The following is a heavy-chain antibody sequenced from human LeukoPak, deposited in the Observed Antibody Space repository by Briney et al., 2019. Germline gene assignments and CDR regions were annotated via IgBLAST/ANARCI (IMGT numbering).Heavy chain of an antibody. CDR2: LGGGGDDP. V-gene: IGHV3-23*01. D-gene: IGHD3-16*01. CDR1: GFTFSDYA. CDR3: AKASWVSSADAVL. J-gene: IGHJ4*02. Sequence: GGSLRLSCAASGFTFSDYAMNWVRQAPGKGLEWVSHLGGGGDDPEYADSVKGRFTLSRDESKNTVYLQMNNLRVEDTAVYFCAKASWVSSADAVLWGQGTLVTVSS.